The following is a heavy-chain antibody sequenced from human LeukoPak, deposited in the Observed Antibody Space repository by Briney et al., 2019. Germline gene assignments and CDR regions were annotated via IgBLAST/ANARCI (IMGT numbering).Heavy chain of an antibody. Sequence: KSSETLSLTCAVYGGSFSGYYWSWIRQPPGKGLEWIGEINHSGSTNYNPSLKSRVTISVDTSKNQFSLKLSSVTAADTAVYYCARGYGDYPNDYWGQGTLVTVSS. CDR2: INHSGST. CDR1: GGSFSGYY. CDR3: ARGYGDYPNDY. D-gene: IGHD4-17*01. J-gene: IGHJ4*02. V-gene: IGHV4-34*01.